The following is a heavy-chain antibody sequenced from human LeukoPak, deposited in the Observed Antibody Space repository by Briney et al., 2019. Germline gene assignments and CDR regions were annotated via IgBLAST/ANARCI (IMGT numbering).Heavy chain of an antibody. Sequence: PSETLSLTCTVSGGSINSHYWSWIRQPPGKGLEWIGDIYYKGSTNYNPSLKSRVTISVDTSKNHLSLKLTSVLAAGTAIYYCVRRDNTGWNYFDYWGQGILVTVSS. CDR1: GGSINSHY. V-gene: IGHV4-59*08. CDR3: VRRDNTGWNYFDY. J-gene: IGHJ4*02. CDR2: IYYKGST. D-gene: IGHD6-19*01.